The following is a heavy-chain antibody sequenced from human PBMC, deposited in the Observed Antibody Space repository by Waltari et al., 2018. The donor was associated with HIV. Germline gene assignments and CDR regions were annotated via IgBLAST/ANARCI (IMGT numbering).Heavy chain of an antibody. CDR3: ARGGFYGSGSKVN. V-gene: IGHV3-7*04. CDR1: GFTFSSSW. CDR2: IKQDGSEK. Sequence: EVQLVESGGGLVQPGGSLRLSCAASGFTFSSSWMSWVGQAPGKGLEWVANIKQDGSEKYYVDSVNGRFTISRDNAENSLYLQMNSLRAEDTAVYYCARGGFYGSGSKVNWGQGTLVTVSS. J-gene: IGHJ4*02. D-gene: IGHD3-10*01.